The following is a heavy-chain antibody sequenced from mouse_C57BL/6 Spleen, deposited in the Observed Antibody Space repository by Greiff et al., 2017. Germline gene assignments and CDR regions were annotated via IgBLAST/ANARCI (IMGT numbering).Heavy chain of an antibody. D-gene: IGHD2-4*01. J-gene: IGHJ4*01. V-gene: IGHV1-52*01. Sequence: QVQLKQPGAELVRPGSSVKLSCKASGYTFTSYWMHWVKQRPIQGLEWIGNIDPSDSETHYNQKFKDKATLTVDKSSSTAYMQLSSLTSEDSAVYYCARPYDYEDYYAMDDWGQGTSVTVS. CDR1: GYTFTSYW. CDR2: IDPSDSET. CDR3: ARPYDYEDYYAMDD.